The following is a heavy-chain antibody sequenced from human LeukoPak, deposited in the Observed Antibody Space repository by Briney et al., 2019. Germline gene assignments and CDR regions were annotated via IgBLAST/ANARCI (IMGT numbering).Heavy chain of an antibody. V-gene: IGHV3-53*01. CDR2: IYSGGST. Sequence: GGSLRLSCAASGFTVSSNYMSWVRQAPGKGLEWVSVIYSGGSTYYADSVKGRFTISRDNSKNTLYLQMNSLRAEDTAVYYCARARWDSSGYYYTAFDIWGQGTMVTVSS. J-gene: IGHJ3*02. D-gene: IGHD3-22*01. CDR3: ARARWDSSGYYYTAFDI. CDR1: GFTVSSNY.